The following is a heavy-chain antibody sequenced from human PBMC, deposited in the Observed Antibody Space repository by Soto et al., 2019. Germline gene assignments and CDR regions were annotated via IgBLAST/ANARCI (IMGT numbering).Heavy chain of an antibody. V-gene: IGHV1-18*04. CDR2: VSTSSGYA. CDR3: AKRTSGTTWGESDY. Sequence: ASVKVSCKTSGYIFSDYGINWVRQAPGQGIEWLGWVSTSSGYANLAQKFQGRVTMTTATSTSTAYLELRSRRSDDTAIYYCAKRTSGTTWGESDYWDRGSLLTTSS. J-gene: IGHJ4*02. CDR1: GYIFSDYG. D-gene: IGHD4-17*01.